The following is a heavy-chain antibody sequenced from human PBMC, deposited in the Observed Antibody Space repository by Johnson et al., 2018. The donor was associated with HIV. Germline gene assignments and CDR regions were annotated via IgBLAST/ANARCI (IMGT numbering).Heavy chain of an antibody. J-gene: IGHJ3*02. CDR2: ISYDGSNK. CDR3: ARGRRIQLWLLADAFDI. V-gene: IGHV3-30*04. CDR1: GFTFSSYA. D-gene: IGHD5-18*01. Sequence: QVQLVESGGGLVQPGRSLRLSCAASGFTFSSYAMHWVRQAPGKGLEWVAVISYDGSNKYYEDSVHGRFTLSIDNSKNTLYLQINSLKAADTAVSYCARGRRIQLWLLADAFDIWGQGTMVTVSS.